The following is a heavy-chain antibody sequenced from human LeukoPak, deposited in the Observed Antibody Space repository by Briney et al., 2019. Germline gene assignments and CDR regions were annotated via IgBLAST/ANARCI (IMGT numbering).Heavy chain of an antibody. CDR1: GFTFNNYW. J-gene: IGHJ4*02. CDR2: IKTDGSET. CDR3: AKLTSRRDDAIQDY. D-gene: IGHD2-21*01. Sequence: AGGPLRLSCAASGFTFNNYWLSWVRQAPGKGLEWVANIKTDGSETYYADSVKGRFTISRDNSKNTLYLQMNSLRAEDTAVYYCAKLTSRRDDAIQDYWGQGTLVTVSS. V-gene: IGHV3-7*01.